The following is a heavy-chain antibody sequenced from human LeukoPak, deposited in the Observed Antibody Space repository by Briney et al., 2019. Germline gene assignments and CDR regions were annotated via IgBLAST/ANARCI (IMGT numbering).Heavy chain of an antibody. CDR1: GLTFSNYS. D-gene: IGHD1-26*01. Sequence: GGSLKLSCAASGLTFSNYSMNWVRQAAGKGLEWVSSISSSSSYIYYADSVKGRFTISRDNAKNSLYLQMNSLRAEDTAVYYCARVVGATEGVFDYWGQGTLVTVSS. CDR3: ARVVGATEGVFDY. V-gene: IGHV3-21*01. CDR2: ISSSSSYI. J-gene: IGHJ4*02.